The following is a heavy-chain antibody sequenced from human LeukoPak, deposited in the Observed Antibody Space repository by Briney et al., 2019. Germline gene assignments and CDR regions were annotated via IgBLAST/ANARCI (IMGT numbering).Heavy chain of an antibody. CDR2: ISGSGGNT. J-gene: IGHJ5*02. Sequence: GGSLRLSCAASGFSFSIYGMSWVRQAPGKGLEWVSGISGSGGNTYYTDSVKGRFTISRDNTKNTLYLQMNSLRAEGTAVYYCAKIDSSGPFDWLDPWGQGTLVTVSS. D-gene: IGHD3-22*01. CDR3: AKIDSSGPFDWLDP. CDR1: GFSFSIYG. V-gene: IGHV3-23*01.